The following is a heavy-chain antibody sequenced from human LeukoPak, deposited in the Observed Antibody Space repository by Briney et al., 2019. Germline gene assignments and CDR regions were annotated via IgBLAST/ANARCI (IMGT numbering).Heavy chain of an antibody. CDR2: INSDGSST. Sequence: GGSLRLSCAASGFTFSSYWMHWVRQAPGKGLVWVSRINSDGSSTSYADSVKGRFTISRDNAKNTLYLQMNSLRAEDTAVYYCARPEGRSGYCPNWGQGTLVTVSS. V-gene: IGHV3-74*01. CDR1: GFTFSSYW. CDR3: ARPEGRSGYCPN. D-gene: IGHD3-22*01. J-gene: IGHJ4*02.